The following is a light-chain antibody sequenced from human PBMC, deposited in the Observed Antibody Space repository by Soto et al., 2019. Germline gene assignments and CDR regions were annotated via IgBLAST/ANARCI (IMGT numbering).Light chain of an antibody. Sequence: EIVMTQSPATLSVSPGERATLSCRARQSVGSNLAWYQQKPGQAPRLLIYGASTRAAGIPARFSGSGSGTEFTLIISNLHSEDSAVYFCQQYNTRWTFGPGTKVEIK. CDR3: QQYNTRWT. CDR2: GAS. J-gene: IGKJ1*01. V-gene: IGKV3-15*01. CDR1: QSVGSN.